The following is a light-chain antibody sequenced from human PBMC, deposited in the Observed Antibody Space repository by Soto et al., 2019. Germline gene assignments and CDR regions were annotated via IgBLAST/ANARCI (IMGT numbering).Light chain of an antibody. V-gene: IGKV3-20*01. CDR3: QQYGSSPPWT. Sequence: FVLTLSPGTLSLSPGERATLSCRASQTVRNNYLAWYQQKPGQAPRLLIYDASSRATGIPDRFSGGGSGTDFTLTISRLEPEDFAVYYCQQYGSSPPWTFGQGTKVDIK. CDR1: QTVRNNY. CDR2: DAS. J-gene: IGKJ1*01.